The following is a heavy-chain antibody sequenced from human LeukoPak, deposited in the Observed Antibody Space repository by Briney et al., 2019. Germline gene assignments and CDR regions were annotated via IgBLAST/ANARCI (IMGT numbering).Heavy chain of an antibody. CDR2: IHHSGST. Sequence: SETLSLTCAVSGYSISSGYYWGWIRQPPGKGLEWIGNIHHSGSTYYNPSLKSRFTISVDTSKNQFSLKLSSVTAADTAVYYCARDPRVVGASYYYYYMDVWGKGTKVTVSS. J-gene: IGHJ6*03. CDR1: GYSISSGYY. V-gene: IGHV4-38-2*02. CDR3: ARDPRVVGASYYYYYMDV. D-gene: IGHD1-26*01.